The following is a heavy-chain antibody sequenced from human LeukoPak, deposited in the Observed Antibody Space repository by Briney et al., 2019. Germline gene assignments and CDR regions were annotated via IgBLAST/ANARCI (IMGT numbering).Heavy chain of an antibody. CDR2: INPNSGGT. CDR1: GYTFTGYY. V-gene: IGHV1-2*02. Sequence: ASVKVSCKASGYTFTGYYMHWVRQAPGQGLEWMGWINPNSGGTNYAQKFQGRVTMTRETSISTAYMELSRLRSDDTAVYYCARYIDCSGGSCYRYYFDYWGQGTLVTVSS. CDR3: ARYIDCSGGSCYRYYFDY. J-gene: IGHJ4*02. D-gene: IGHD2-15*01.